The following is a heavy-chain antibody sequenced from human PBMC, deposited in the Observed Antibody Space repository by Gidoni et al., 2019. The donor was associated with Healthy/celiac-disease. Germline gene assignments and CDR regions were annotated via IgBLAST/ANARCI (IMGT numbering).Heavy chain of an antibody. V-gene: IGHV3-43D*03. CDR2: SSWDGCST. Sequence: EVQLVECGGVVVQPGGYMRLSCADSGFTFDDYAMHWVRQAPGKGLEWVSLSSWDGCSTYYADSVKCRFTISRDNIKNSLYLQMNSLRAEDTALYYCAKDMAQEGTVTHDNYYYYGMDVWGQGTTVTVSS. D-gene: IGHD4-4*01. CDR1: GFTFDDYA. CDR3: AKDMAQEGTVTHDNYYYYGMDV. J-gene: IGHJ6*02.